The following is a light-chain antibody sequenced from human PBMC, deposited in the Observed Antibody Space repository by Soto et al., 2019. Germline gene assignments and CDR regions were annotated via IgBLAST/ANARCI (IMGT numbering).Light chain of an antibody. J-gene: IGKJ5*01. CDR1: QTVRRY. CDR3: QQYYSYPQT. CDR2: AAS. Sequence: TQITQSPSSLSASVGDRVTITCRASQTVRRYLNWYQQKPGKAPKLLIYAASTLQSGVPSRFSGSGSGTDFTLTISCLQSEDFATYYCQQYYSYPQTFGQGTRLEIK. V-gene: IGKV1-8*01.